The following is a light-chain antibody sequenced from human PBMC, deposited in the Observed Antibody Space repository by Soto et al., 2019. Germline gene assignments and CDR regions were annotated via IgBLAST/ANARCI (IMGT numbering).Light chain of an antibody. V-gene: IGKV1-39*01. CDR1: QSISSW. CDR3: QQSYSTPR. J-gene: IGKJ5*01. Sequence: IQMTQSPSTLSSSFGDRVTITCRASQSISSWLAWYQQKPGKAPKLLIYAASSLQSGVPSRFSGSGSGTDFTLTISSMKPEDFATYYCQQSYSTPRFGQGTRLEIK. CDR2: AAS.